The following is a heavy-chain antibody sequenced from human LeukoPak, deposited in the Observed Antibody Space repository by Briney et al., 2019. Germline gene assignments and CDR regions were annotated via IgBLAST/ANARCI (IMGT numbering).Heavy chain of an antibody. J-gene: IGHJ4*02. V-gene: IGHV6-1*01. CDR2: TYYRSKWFS. D-gene: IGHD1-26*01. CDR3: ARKVGSYFDY. Sequence: SQTLSLTCAISGDSVSSNSVAWNWIRQSPSRGLEWLGRTYYRSKWFSDYAVSVKSRITINPDTSENQFSLQLNSVTPEDTAVYYCARKVGSYFDYWGQGTLVTVSS. CDR1: GDSVSSNSVA.